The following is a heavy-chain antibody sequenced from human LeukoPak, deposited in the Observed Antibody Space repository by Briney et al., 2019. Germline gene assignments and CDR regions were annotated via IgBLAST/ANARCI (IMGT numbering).Heavy chain of an antibody. CDR3: ARAQTTLLLDY. J-gene: IGHJ4*02. CDR1: GYIFTRYG. Sequence: ASVKVSCKASGYIFTRYGIIWVRQAPGHGLQWMGWISAHNGNTNYAQMLQGRVTMTTDTSTSTVYMELRSLRSDDTAVYYCARAQTTLLLDYWGQGTLVTVSS. V-gene: IGHV1-18*01. CDR2: ISAHNGNT. D-gene: IGHD4-11*01.